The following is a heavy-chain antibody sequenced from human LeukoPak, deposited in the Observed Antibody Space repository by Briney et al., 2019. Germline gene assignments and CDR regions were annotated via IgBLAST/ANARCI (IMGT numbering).Heavy chain of an antibody. Sequence: PGGSLRLSCVASGFTFSSYSMNWVRQAPGKGLEWVSSISSSSSYIYYADSVKGRFTISRDNAKNSLYLQMNSLRAEDTAVYYCARVAVSGPSGWFDSWGQGTLVTVSS. CDR2: ISSSSSYI. CDR3: ARVAVSGPSGWFDS. D-gene: IGHD2-8*02. V-gene: IGHV3-21*01. J-gene: IGHJ5*01. CDR1: GFTFSSYS.